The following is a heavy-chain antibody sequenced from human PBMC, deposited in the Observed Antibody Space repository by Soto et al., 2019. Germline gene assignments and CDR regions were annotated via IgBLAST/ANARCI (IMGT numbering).Heavy chain of an antibody. CDR2: INAGNGNT. CDR1: GYTFTNYV. CDR3: AREAGGLFCSGDSCYSGWFDS. Sequence: QVPLVQSGAEVKRPGASVNVSCKASGYTFTNYVVHWVRQAPGQRLEWMGWINAGNGNTRYSAKFQGRVTSTRDSSASTAYMELSSLRSEDTAVYYCAREAGGLFCSGDSCYSGWFDSWSQGTPVTVSS. J-gene: IGHJ5*01. D-gene: IGHD2-15*01. V-gene: IGHV1-3*01.